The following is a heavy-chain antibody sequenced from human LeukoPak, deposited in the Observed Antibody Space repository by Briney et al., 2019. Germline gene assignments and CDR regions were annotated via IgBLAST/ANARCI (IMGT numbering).Heavy chain of an antibody. D-gene: IGHD6-13*01. CDR1: GFTFSDYY. J-gene: IGHJ6*03. Sequence: GGSLRLSCAASGFTFSDYYMSWIRQAPGKGLEWVSYISSSGSTIYYADSVKGRFTISRDNAKNSLYLQMNSLRAEDTAVYYCARGSSVAAADTGYYYYMDVWGKGTTVTISS. CDR2: ISSSGSTI. V-gene: IGHV3-11*01. CDR3: ARGSSVAAADTGYYYYMDV.